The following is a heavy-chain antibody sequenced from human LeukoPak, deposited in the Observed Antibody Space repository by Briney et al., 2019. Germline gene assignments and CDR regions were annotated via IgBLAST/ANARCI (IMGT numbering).Heavy chain of an antibody. CDR2: ISSSSSYI. J-gene: IGHJ4*02. D-gene: IGHD6-19*01. Sequence: GGSLRLSCAASGFTFSSYSMNWVRQAPGKGLEWVSSISSSSSYIYYADSVKGRFTISRDNSKNTLYLHMNSLRAEDTAVYYCARVLAVAEFDYWGQGTLVTVSS. V-gene: IGHV3-21*04. CDR1: GFTFSSYS. CDR3: ARVLAVAEFDY.